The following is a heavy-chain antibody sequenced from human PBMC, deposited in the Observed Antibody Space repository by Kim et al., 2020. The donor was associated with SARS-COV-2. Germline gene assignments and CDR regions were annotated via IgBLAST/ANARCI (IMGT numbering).Heavy chain of an antibody. J-gene: IGHJ4*02. CDR2: YTSGRT. D-gene: IGHD3-16*02. Sequence: YTSGRTNYNPSRQSGVTMSVDMSKNQFSLKLSSVTAADTAVYYCASALGHWGQGTLVTVSS. CDR3: ASALGH. V-gene: IGHV4-4*07.